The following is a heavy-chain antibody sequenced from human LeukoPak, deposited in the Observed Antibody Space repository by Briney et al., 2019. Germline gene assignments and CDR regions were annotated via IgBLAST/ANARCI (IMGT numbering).Heavy chain of an antibody. V-gene: IGHV2-5*01. Sequence: SGPTLVNPTQTLTLTCTLSGFSLSTSGVGVGWIRQPPGKALEWLALIYWNDEKRYSPPLKSRLTITKDTSKNQVVLTMTNMHPVDTAAYYCAHRKWLIHHWGQGTLVTVSS. CDR1: GFSLSTSGVG. CDR3: AHRKWLIHH. J-gene: IGHJ5*02. CDR2: IYWNDEK. D-gene: IGHD6-19*01.